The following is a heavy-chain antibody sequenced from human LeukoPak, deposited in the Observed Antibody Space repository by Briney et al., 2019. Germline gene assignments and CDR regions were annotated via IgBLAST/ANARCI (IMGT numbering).Heavy chain of an antibody. Sequence: GASVKVSCKASGYTFTGYYMHWVRQAPGQGLEWVGRINPNSGGTNYAQKFQGRVTMTRDTSISTAYMELSRLRSDDTAVYYCARVSLTGYYLSWGQGTLVTVSS. CDR3: ARVSLTGYYLS. V-gene: IGHV1-2*06. CDR2: INPNSGGT. CDR1: GYTFTGYY. D-gene: IGHD3-9*01. J-gene: IGHJ5*02.